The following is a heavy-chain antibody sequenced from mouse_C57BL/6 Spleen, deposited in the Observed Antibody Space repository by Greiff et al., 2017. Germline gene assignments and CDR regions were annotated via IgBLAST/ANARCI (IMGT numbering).Heavy chain of an antibody. V-gene: IGHV1-72*01. CDR2: IDPNSGGT. CDR1: GYTFTSDW. D-gene: IGHD2-4*01. CDR3: ARSLDYYDYYYYAMDY. Sequence: QVQLQQPGAELVKPGASVKLSCKASGYTFTSDWMHWVKQRPGRGLEWIGRIDPNSGGTKYNEKFKSKATLTVDKPSSTAYMQLSSLTSEDSAVYYGARSLDYYDYYYYAMDYWSQGTSGTVSA. J-gene: IGHJ4*01.